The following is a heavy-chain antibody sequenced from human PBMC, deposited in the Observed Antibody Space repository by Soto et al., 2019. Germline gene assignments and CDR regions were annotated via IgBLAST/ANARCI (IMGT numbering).Heavy chain of an antibody. CDR1: GYSFTSYW. CDR3: ARHSFPPAYSSSLDWFDP. V-gene: IGHV5-10-1*01. J-gene: IGHJ5*02. D-gene: IGHD6-13*01. Sequence: GESLKISCKGSGYSFTSYWISWVLQIPWKGLEWMGRIDPSDSYTNYSPSFQGHVTISADKSISTAYLQWSSLKASDTAMYYCARHSFPPAYSSSLDWFDPCGQGTLVTVSS. CDR2: IDPSDSYT.